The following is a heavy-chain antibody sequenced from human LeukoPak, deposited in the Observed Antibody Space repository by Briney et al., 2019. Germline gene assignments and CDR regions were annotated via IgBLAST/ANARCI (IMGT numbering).Heavy chain of an antibody. J-gene: IGHJ3*02. D-gene: IGHD6-19*01. V-gene: IGHV3-48*03. CDR2: ISSSGSTR. Sequence: GGSLRLSCAASGFTFSPYEMNWVRQAPGKGLEWLSYISSSGSTRYYADSVKGRFTISRDNAKNSLYLQMSSLRAEDTAVYYCARGVSQWLVPLGPFDIWGQGTMVTVSS. CDR1: GFTFSPYE. CDR3: ARGVSQWLVPLGPFDI.